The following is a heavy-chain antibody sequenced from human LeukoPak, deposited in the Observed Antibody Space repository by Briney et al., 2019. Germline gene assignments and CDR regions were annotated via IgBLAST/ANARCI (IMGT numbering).Heavy chain of an antibody. CDR1: GFTFSSYA. Sequence: GGSLRLSCAASGFTFSSYAMHWVRQAPGKGLEYVSAISSNGGSTYYANSVKGRFTISRDNSKNTLYLQMGSLRAEDMAVYYCARGGRYSSPPNWFDPWGQGTLVTVSS. J-gene: IGHJ5*02. CDR2: ISSNGGST. D-gene: IGHD6-13*01. V-gene: IGHV3-64*01. CDR3: ARGGRYSSPPNWFDP.